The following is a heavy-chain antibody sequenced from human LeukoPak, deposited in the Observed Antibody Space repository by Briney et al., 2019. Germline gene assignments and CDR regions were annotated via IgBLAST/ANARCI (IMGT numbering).Heavy chain of an antibody. J-gene: IGHJ5*01. V-gene: IGHV1-69*04. CDR3: ARDLVCTVNCKDS. D-gene: IGHD3/OR15-3a*01. CDR2: VIPTLGIA. CDR1: GYTFTSYA. Sequence: GASVKVSCKASGYTFTSYAISWVRQAPGQGLEWMGRVIPTLGIALYAQRFKGRVTITADKSTSTAYMELSSLTFEDTAVYFCARDLVCTVNCKDSWGQGTLVTVSS.